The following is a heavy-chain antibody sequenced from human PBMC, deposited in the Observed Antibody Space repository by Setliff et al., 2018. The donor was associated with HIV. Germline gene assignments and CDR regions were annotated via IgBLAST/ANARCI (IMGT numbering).Heavy chain of an antibody. CDR3: ARGRNYDSSGYGDYYYYMDV. D-gene: IGHD3-22*01. CDR2: IIPIFGTA. J-gene: IGHJ6*03. CDR1: GGTFSSYA. Sequence: RASVKVSCKASGGTFSSYAISWVRQAPGQGLEWMGGIIPIFGTANYAQKFQGRVTITADESTSTAYMELSSLRSEDTAVYYCARGRNYDSSGYGDYYYYMDVWGKGTTVTVSS. V-gene: IGHV1-69*13.